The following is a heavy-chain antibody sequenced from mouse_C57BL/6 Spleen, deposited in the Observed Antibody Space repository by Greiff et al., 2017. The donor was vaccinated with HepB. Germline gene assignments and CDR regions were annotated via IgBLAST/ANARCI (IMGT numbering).Heavy chain of an antibody. Sequence: EVQLVESGGGLVKPGGSLKLSCAASGFTFSSYAMSWVRQTPEKRLEWVATISDGGSYTYYPDNVKGRFTISRDNAKNNRYLQMSHLKSEDTAMYYCAREAGYYAMDYWGQGTSVTVSS. CDR3: AREAGYYAMDY. V-gene: IGHV5-4*01. J-gene: IGHJ4*01. CDR2: ISDGGSYT. CDR1: GFTFSSYA.